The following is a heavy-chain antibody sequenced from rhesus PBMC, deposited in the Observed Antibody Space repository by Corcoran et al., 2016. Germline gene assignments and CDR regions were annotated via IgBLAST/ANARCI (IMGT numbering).Heavy chain of an antibody. CDR2: IHGSYTNT. CDR3: VRVYWQLVDY. CDR1: GGSISASYR. D-gene: IGHD6-13*01. Sequence: QVQLQESGPGVVKPSETLSLTCVVSGGSISASYRWSWIRQPPGKGLEWIGYIHGSYTNTNYNPSLKSRVTISKDTSKNQFSLKLSSVTAADTAVYYCVRVYWQLVDYWGQGVLVTVSS. V-gene: IGHV4S10*01. J-gene: IGHJ4*01.